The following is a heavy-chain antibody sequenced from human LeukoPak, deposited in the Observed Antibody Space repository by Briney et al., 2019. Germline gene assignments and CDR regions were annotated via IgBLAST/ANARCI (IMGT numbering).Heavy chain of an antibody. CDR1: GFTVSSYA. Sequence: GGSLRLSCAASGFTVSSYAVFWVRPGRGKGLEWVSGISSGAFTTYYADSVKGRFTISRDNSKNTLYLQMNSLRAEDTAVYYCAKLPWWGQGTLVTVSS. V-gene: IGHV3-23*01. CDR2: ISSGAFTT. J-gene: IGHJ4*02. CDR3: AKLPW.